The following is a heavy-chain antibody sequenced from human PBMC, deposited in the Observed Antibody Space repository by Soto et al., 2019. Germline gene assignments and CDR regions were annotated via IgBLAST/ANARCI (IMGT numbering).Heavy chain of an antibody. CDR2: IDWDDDK. Sequence: ESGPTLVNPTQTLTLTCTFSGFSLSTNGMRVSWIRQPPGKALEWLARIDWDDDKFYNASLKSRLTISKDTSKNQVVLTMTNVDPVDTATYDCARIRTSSSGWFVFDYWCHGTLVTVSS. CDR3: ARIRTSSSGWFVFDY. CDR1: GFSLSTNGMR. D-gene: IGHD6-19*01. J-gene: IGHJ4*01. V-gene: IGHV2-70*04.